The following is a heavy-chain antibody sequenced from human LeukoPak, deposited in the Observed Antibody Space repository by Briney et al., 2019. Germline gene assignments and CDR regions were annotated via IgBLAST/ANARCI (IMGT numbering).Heavy chain of an antibody. D-gene: IGHD4-17*01. J-gene: IGHJ2*01. V-gene: IGHV4-59*12. Sequence: PSETLSLTCTVSGGSISSYYWSWIRQPPGKGLEWIGYVYYSGITDYNPSLKSRVTISVDTSRYHFSLRLISVTAADTAVYYCARDSDNYGDYVGDYWYFDLWGRGTLVTVSS. CDR2: VYYSGIT. CDR1: GGSISSYY. CDR3: ARDSDNYGDYVGDYWYFDL.